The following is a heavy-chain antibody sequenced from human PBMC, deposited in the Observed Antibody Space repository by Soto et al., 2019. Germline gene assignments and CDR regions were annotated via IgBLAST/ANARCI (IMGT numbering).Heavy chain of an antibody. Sequence: EVQLLESGGGLVQPGGSLRLSCAASGFTFSSYAMSWVRQAPGKGLEWVSAISGSGGSTYYADSVKGRFTISRDNSKHTLYLQMNSLRAADTAVYYCAKGRWDYGDYYSFDYWGQGTLVTVSS. CDR1: GFTFSSYA. J-gene: IGHJ4*02. CDR2: ISGSGGST. V-gene: IGHV3-23*01. CDR3: AKGRWDYGDYYSFDY. D-gene: IGHD4-17*01.